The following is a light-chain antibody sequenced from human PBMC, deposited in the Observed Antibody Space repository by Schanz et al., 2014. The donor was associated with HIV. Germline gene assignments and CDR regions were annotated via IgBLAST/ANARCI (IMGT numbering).Light chain of an antibody. V-gene: IGKV1-5*03. CDR3: QQYNSYPYT. CDR2: EAS. Sequence: DIQMTQPPSAVSASVGDTVSISCRASQSITTWLAWYQQKPGKAPRLLIYEASTLESGVPSRFSGSGSGTEFTLTINGLQPDDFATYYWQQYNSYPYTFGQGTKLQIK. J-gene: IGKJ2*01. CDR1: QSITTW.